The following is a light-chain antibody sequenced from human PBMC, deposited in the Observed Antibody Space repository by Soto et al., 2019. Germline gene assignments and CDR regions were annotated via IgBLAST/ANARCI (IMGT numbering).Light chain of an antibody. Sequence: QSALTQPRSVSGSPGQSVTISCAGTSSDVGAYNWVSWYQQHPGKVPKLIIYDVTRRPSGVPVRFSGSKSGNTASLTISGLQADDEADYYCCSYAGSYTLVFGGGTKLTVL. CDR3: CSYAGSYTLV. CDR2: DVT. V-gene: IGLV2-11*01. CDR1: SSDVGAYNW. J-gene: IGLJ3*02.